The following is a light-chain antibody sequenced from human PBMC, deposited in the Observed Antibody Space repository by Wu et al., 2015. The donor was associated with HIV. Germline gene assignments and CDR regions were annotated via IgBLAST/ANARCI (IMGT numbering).Light chain of an antibody. V-gene: IGKV3-20*01. CDR1: QSISSSY. J-gene: IGKJ4*01. CDR3: QQYGISSQVT. CDR2: GAS. Sequence: ENVLTQSPGTLSLSPGERATLSCRASQSISSSYLAWYQQKPGQAPRLLIYGASIRATGIPDRVSGSGSGTDFTLTINRLEPEDFAVYYCQQYGISSQVTFGGGTKVEIK.